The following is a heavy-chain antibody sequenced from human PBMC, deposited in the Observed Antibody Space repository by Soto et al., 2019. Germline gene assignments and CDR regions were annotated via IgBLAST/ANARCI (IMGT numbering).Heavy chain of an antibody. CDR1: GGSISSGDYY. CDR2: IYYSGST. V-gene: IGHV4-30-4*01. Sequence: SETLSLTCTVSGGSISSGDYYWSWIRQPPGKGLEWIGYIYYSGSTYYNPSLKSRVTISVDTSKNQFSLKLSSVTAADTAVYYCARAPTYYYDSSGYSRWGQGTLVTVPQ. J-gene: IGHJ4*02. D-gene: IGHD3-22*01. CDR3: ARAPTYYYDSSGYSR.